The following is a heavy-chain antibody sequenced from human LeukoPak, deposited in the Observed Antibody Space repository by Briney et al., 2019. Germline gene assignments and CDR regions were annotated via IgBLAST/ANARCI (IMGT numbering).Heavy chain of an antibody. CDR1: GGSFSGYY. D-gene: IGHD4-17*01. CDR3: ASSTVTTVYYYYYYYMDV. Sequence: SETLSLTCAVYGGSFSGYYWSWIRQPPGKGLEWIGEINHSGSTNYNPSLKSRVTISVDTSKNQFSLKLSSVTAADTAVYYCASSTVTTVYYYYYYYMDVWGKGTTVTVSS. CDR2: INHSGST. J-gene: IGHJ6*03. V-gene: IGHV4-34*01.